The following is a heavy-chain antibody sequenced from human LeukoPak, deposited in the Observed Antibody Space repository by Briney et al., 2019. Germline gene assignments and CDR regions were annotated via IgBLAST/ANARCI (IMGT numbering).Heavy chain of an antibody. CDR2: IIPIYGTA. CDR1: GGTFSSYA. Sequence: SVKVSCKASGGTFSSYAISWVRQAPGQGLEWMGGIIPIYGTANYAQKFQGRVTITADESTSTAYMELSSLRSEDTAVYYCASGVEYQLLQGNWFDPWGQGTLVTVSS. J-gene: IGHJ5*02. CDR3: ASGVEYQLLQGNWFDP. D-gene: IGHD2-2*01. V-gene: IGHV1-69*13.